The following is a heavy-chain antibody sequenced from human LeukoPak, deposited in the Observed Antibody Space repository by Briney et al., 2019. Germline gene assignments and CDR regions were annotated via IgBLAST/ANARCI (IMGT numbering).Heavy chain of an antibody. Sequence: KPSETLSLTCTVSGGSISSSSYYWGWIRQPPGKGLEWIGSIYYSGSTYYNPSLKSRVTIPVDTSKNQFSLKLSSVTAADTAVYYCASTGEYSSSEFDYWGQGTLVTVSS. D-gene: IGHD6-13*01. CDR1: GGSISSSSYY. CDR2: IYYSGST. V-gene: IGHV4-39*07. J-gene: IGHJ4*02. CDR3: ASTGEYSSSEFDY.